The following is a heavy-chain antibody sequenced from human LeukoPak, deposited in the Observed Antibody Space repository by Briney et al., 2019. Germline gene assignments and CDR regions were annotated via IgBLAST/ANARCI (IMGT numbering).Heavy chain of an antibody. J-gene: IGHJ4*02. D-gene: IGHD2-15*01. CDR3: AKDRGYCSGGSCYFIDY. Sequence: GGSLRLSCAASGFTFSNYGMHWVRQAPGKGLEWVAVISYDGSNKYYADSVKGRFTISRDNSKTTLYLEMNSLRAEDTAVYYCAKDRGYCSGGSCYFIDYWGQGTLVTVSS. CDR2: ISYDGSNK. CDR1: GFTFSNYG. V-gene: IGHV3-30*18.